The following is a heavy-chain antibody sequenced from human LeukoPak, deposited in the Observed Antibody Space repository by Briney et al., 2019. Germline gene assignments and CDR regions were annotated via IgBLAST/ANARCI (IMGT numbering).Heavy chain of an antibody. J-gene: IGHJ3*02. CDR1: GGSISSSNW. CDR2: IYHSGST. CDR3: ARRSIAARRGAFDI. V-gene: IGHV4-4*02. Sequence: PSETLSLTCAVSGGSISSSNWWSWVRQPPGKGLEWIGEIYHSGSTNYNPSLKSRVTISVDTSKNQFSLKLSSVTAADTAVYYCARRSIAARRGAFDIWGQGTMVTVSS. D-gene: IGHD6-6*01.